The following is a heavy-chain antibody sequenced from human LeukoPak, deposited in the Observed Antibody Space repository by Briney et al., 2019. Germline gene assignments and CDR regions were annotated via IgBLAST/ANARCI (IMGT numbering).Heavy chain of an antibody. Sequence: PSETLSLTCTVSGGSISSYYWSWIRQPAGKGLEWIGRIYTSGSTNYNPSLKSRVTMPVDTSKNQFSLKLSSVTAADTAVYYCAGTTYYYDSSGSYYFDYWGQGTLVTVSS. V-gene: IGHV4-4*07. CDR1: GGSISSYY. CDR3: AGTTYYYDSSGSYYFDY. D-gene: IGHD3-22*01. J-gene: IGHJ4*02. CDR2: IYTSGST.